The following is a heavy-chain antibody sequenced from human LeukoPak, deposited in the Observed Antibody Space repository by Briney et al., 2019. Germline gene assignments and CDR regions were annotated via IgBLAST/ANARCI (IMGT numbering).Heavy chain of an antibody. Sequence: GRSLRLSCAASGFTFNDYAMYWVRQTPGKGLEWVTLISYDGYDKSYADSVRGRFTISRDNSKNTLYLQMDSLRSEDTAVYYCARDFFPIVDSSWYEIGYWGQGTLVTVSS. CDR1: GFTFNDYA. CDR2: ISYDGYDK. J-gene: IGHJ4*02. V-gene: IGHV3-30-3*01. CDR3: ARDFFPIVDSSWYEIGY. D-gene: IGHD6-13*01.